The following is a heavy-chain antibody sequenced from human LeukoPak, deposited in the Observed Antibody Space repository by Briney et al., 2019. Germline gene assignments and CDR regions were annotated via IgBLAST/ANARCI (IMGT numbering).Heavy chain of an antibody. CDR1: GFTFSSYS. CDR2: IGSGSSTI. CDR3: ARYCSSASCYRGFDY. D-gene: IGHD2-2*02. V-gene: IGHV3-48*01. Sequence: PGGSLRLSCAASGFTFSSYSMNWVRQAPGKGLEWVSYIGSGSSTIYYADSLKGRFTISRDNAKNSLDLQMNSLRAEDTAVYYCARYCSSASCYRGFDYWGQGTLVTVSS. J-gene: IGHJ4*02.